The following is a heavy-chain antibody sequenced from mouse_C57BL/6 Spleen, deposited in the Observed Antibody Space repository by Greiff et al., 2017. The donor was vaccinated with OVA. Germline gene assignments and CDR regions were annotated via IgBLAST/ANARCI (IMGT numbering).Heavy chain of an antibody. CDR1: GFTFTDYY. CDR2: IRNKANGYTT. V-gene: IGHV7-3*01. CDR3: VKIGDYAMDY. J-gene: IGHJ4*01. Sequence: EVHLVESGGGLVQPGGSLSLSCAASGFTFTDYYMSWVRQPPGKALEWLGFIRNKANGYTTEYSASVKGRFTISRDNSQSILYLQMNALRAEDSATYYCVKIGDYAMDYWGQGTSVTVSS.